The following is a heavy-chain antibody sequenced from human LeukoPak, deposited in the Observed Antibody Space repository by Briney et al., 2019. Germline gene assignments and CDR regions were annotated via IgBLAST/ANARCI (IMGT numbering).Heavy chain of an antibody. J-gene: IGHJ6*03. CDR1: GFTFSSYA. CDR3: ARWQWLVPPYYYYYMDV. D-gene: IGHD6-19*01. CDR2: ISYDGSNK. V-gene: IGHV3-30*04. Sequence: PGGSLRLSCAASGFTFSSYAMHWVRQAPGKGLEWVAVISYDGSNKYYADSVKGRFTISRDNSKNALYLQMNSLRAEDTAVYYCARWQWLVPPYYYYYMDVWGKGTTVTVSS.